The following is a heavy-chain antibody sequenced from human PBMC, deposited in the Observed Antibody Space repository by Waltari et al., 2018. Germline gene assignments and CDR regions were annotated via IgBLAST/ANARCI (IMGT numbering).Heavy chain of an antibody. D-gene: IGHD2-21*01. CDR1: EYTFTSSY. Sequence: QVQLVQSGAEVKKPGASVKISCKTSEYTFTSSYIHWVRQAPGQGLEWMGIINPRVGSTIYAQKFQGRVTMTRDTSTSTVYMELSSLRSDDTAVYYCALDTGALWMDVWGQGTTVTVSS. CDR3: ALDTGALWMDV. CDR2: INPRVGST. V-gene: IGHV1-46*01. J-gene: IGHJ6*02.